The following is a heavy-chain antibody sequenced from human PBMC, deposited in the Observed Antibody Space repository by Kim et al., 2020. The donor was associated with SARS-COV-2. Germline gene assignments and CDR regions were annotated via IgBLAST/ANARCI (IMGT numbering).Heavy chain of an antibody. CDR3: VAEIGSGSFDH. CDR2: ISYDGSHI. J-gene: IGHJ4*02. CDR1: GFTFSSHA. Sequence: GGSLRLSCAASGFTFSSHALHWVRQAPGKGLEWVALISYDGSHISYPDSVKGRFIISRDNIKSTLYLQMNSLRPEDTAVYYCVAEIGSGSFDHWGQGTRVTVSS. V-gene: IGHV3-30*04. D-gene: IGHD3-10*01.